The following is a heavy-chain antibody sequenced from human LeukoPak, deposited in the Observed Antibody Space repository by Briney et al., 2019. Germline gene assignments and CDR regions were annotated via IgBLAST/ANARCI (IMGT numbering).Heavy chain of an antibody. J-gene: IGHJ4*02. D-gene: IGHD1-26*01. CDR1: GDSITSYY. CDR3: AGGRGSYSFDY. CDR2: IYTSGST. Sequence: PSETLSLTCTVSGDSITSYYWSWIRQSAEKGLEWIGRIYTSGSTNYNPSLKSRVTISVDTSKNQFSLRLSSVTAADTAVYYCAGGRGSYSFDYWGQGTLVTVSS. V-gene: IGHV4-4*07.